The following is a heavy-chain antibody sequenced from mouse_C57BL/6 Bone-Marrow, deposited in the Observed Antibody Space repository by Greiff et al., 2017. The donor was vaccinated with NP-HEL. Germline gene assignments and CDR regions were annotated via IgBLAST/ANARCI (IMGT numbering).Heavy chain of an antibody. V-gene: IGHV1-82*01. J-gene: IGHJ3*01. Sequence: QVQLQQSGPELVKPGASVKISCKASGYAFSSSWMNWVKQRPGKGLEWIGRIYPGDGDTNYNGKFKGKATLTADKSSSTAYMQLSSLTSEDSAVYFCATQLLRFSWFAYWGQGTLVTVSA. D-gene: IGHD1-1*01. CDR3: ATQLLRFSWFAY. CDR2: IYPGDGDT. CDR1: GYAFSSSW.